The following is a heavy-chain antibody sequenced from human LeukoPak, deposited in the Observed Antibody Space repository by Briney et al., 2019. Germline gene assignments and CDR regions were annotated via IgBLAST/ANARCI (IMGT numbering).Heavy chain of an antibody. V-gene: IGHV4-31*03. CDR1: GGSISSGDYY. CDR3: ARSWSGYPDYYFDY. J-gene: IGHJ4*02. CDR2: IYYSGST. D-gene: IGHD3-3*01. Sequence: PSETLSLTCTVSGGSISSGDYYWSWIRQHPGKGLEWIGYIYYSGSTYYNPSLKSRVTISVDTSKNQFSLKLSSVTAADTAVYYCARSWSGYPDYYFDYWGQGTLVTVSS.